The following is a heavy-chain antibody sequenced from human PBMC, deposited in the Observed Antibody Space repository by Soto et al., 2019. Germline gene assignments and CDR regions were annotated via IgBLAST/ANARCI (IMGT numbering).Heavy chain of an antibody. Sequence: QVQLQQWGAGLLKPSETLSLTCAVYGGSFSGYYWSWIRQPPGKGLEWIGEINHSGSTNDNPSLKSRVTISVDTSKNQFSLKLSSVTAADTAVYYCAREGEVVVVATSRVSSSSGLGYWGQGTLVTVSS. J-gene: IGHJ4*02. V-gene: IGHV4-34*01. CDR1: GGSFSGYY. CDR3: AREGEVVVVATSRVSSSSGLGY. CDR2: INHSGST. D-gene: IGHD2-15*01.